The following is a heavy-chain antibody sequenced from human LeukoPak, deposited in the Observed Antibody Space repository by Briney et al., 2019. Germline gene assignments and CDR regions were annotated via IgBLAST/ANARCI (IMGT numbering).Heavy chain of an antibody. CDR3: GTSRRYFGSGSFSSDYYFYNMDV. J-gene: IGHJ6*03. CDR1: GLIFSNYG. Sequence: GRSLRLSCAASGLIFSNYGMHWVRQAPGKGLEWVAVIWYDGSEKYYADSVKGRFTISRDNSKNTLYLQMNSLRAEDTALYYCGTSRRYFGSGSFSSDYYFYNMDVWGKGTTVTVSS. D-gene: IGHD3-10*01. V-gene: IGHV3-33*01. CDR2: IWYDGSEK.